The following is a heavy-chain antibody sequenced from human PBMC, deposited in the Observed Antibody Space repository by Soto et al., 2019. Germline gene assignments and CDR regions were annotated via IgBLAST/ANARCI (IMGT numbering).Heavy chain of an antibody. CDR1: EFTLSDYY. Sequence: GGSLRLSCAASEFTLSDYYMSWIRQAPGKGLEWVSYISSSGTTIYYADSVKGRFTVSRDNAKNSLFLQMSSLRAEDTAVYYCARTLVGATWYFDYWGQGTLVTVSS. CDR3: ARTLVGATWYFDY. V-gene: IGHV3-11*01. CDR2: ISSSGTTI. D-gene: IGHD1-26*01. J-gene: IGHJ4*02.